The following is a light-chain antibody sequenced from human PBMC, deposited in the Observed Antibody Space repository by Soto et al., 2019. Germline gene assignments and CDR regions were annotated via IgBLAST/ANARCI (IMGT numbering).Light chain of an antibody. V-gene: IGKV1-39*01. J-gene: IGKJ1*01. Sequence: DIQLTQSPSSLSASVGDRVSITCRASQRISTYLNWFQQKPGRAPNLLIFTTSTLESGVSSRFSGSGSGTDSPFTISSLQPEDVATYYRQQSYDTLRTFGQATRVDI. CDR2: TTS. CDR3: QQSYDTLRT. CDR1: QRISTY.